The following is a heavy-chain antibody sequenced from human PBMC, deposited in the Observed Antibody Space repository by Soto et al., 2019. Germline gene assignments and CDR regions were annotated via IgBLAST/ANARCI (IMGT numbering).Heavy chain of an antibody. CDR3: ARDRGTTGMGDYYYGMDV. CDR2: ISASGGST. CDR1: GSTFSRYA. J-gene: IGHJ6*02. D-gene: IGHD1-1*01. V-gene: IGHV3-23*01. Sequence: ELQLLESGGGMVERGGSLRLSCAASGSTFSRYAMNWVRQAPGKGLEWVSGISASGGSTYYADLVKGRITISRDNPKRTVYLQMNSLRDDEKGEYYCARDRGTTGMGDYYYGMDVWGRGTTVTVSS.